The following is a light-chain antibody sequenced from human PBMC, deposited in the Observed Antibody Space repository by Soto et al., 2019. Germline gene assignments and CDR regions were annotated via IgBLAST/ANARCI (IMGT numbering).Light chain of an antibody. CDR1: QSVSTN. CDR2: GAS. CDR3: QQYNNWPRT. J-gene: IGKJ1*01. Sequence: EIVLTQSPDTLSLSPGERATLSCRARQSVSTNLAWYQHKTGQAPRPLISGASNRATVIPARFSGSGSGKEFTLTISSLQSEDFAVYYCQQYNNWPRTFGQGTKVEIK. V-gene: IGKV3D-15*01.